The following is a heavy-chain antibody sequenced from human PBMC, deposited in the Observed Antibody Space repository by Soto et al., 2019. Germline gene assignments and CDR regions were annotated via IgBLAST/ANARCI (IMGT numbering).Heavy chain of an antibody. CDR1: GFTFRNTW. CDR2: IKSKTDGGTT. CDR3: TTDSTMVRGVIMYFDY. V-gene: IGHV3-15*01. J-gene: IGHJ4*02. D-gene: IGHD3-10*01. Sequence: GGSLRLSVSASGFTFRNTWMSWVRQAPGKGLEWVGRIKSKTDGGTTDYAAPVKGRFTISRDDSKNTLYLQMNSLKTEDTAVYYCTTDSTMVRGVIMYFDYWGQGTLVTVSS.